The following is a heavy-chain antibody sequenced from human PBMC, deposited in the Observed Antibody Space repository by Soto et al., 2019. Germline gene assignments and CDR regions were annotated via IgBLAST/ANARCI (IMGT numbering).Heavy chain of an antibody. D-gene: IGHD2-2*02. CDR2: IIPIFNST. J-gene: IGHJ4*02. V-gene: IGHV1-69*06. Sequence: QVQLMQSGAEVKTPGSSLKVSCKVSGSRFSNYVISWVRQAPGHGLEWLGRIIPIFNSTKYAQSFQGRVTITADKSTSTATLELSSLRSDDTAVYYYAREGRGKKAGYNGLVSLGYWGQGTLVTVSS. CDR3: AREGRGKKAGYNGLVSLGY. CDR1: GSRFSNYV.